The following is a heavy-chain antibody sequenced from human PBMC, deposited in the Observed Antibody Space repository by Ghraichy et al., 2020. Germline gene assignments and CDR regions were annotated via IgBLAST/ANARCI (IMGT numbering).Heavy chain of an antibody. Sequence: GGSLRLSCAASGFTFSSYAMSWVRQAPGKGLEWVSAISGSGGSTYYADSVKGRFTISRDNSKNTLYLQMNSLRAEDTAVYYCAKDTDYLTLIEWELGVFDYWGQGTLVTVSS. CDR1: GFTFSSYA. J-gene: IGHJ4*02. D-gene: IGHD1-26*01. CDR3: AKDTDYLTLIEWELGVFDY. CDR2: ISGSGGST. V-gene: IGHV3-23*01.